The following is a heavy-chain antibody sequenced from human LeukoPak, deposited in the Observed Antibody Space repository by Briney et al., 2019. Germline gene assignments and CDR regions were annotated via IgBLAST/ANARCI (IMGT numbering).Heavy chain of an antibody. V-gene: IGHV3-30*02. D-gene: IGHD5-18*01. CDR1: GFTFSSYG. Sequence: PGGSLRLSCAASGFTFSSYGMHWVRQAPGKGLEWVAFIRYDGSNKYYADSVKGRFTISRDNSKNTLYLQMNSLRAEDTAVYYCATLTATGARRAAFDIWRQGTMVTVSS. J-gene: IGHJ3*02. CDR2: IRYDGSNK. CDR3: ATLTATGARRAAFDI.